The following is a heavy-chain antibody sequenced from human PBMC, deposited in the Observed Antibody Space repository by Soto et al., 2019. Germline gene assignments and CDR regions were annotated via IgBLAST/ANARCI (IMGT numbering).Heavy chain of an antibody. D-gene: IGHD2-15*01. J-gene: IGHJ6*02. CDR3: ASDNVVVVAATLGYYYYGMDV. CDR2: IIPIFGTA. Sequence: SVKVSCKASGGTFSSYAISWVRQAPGQGLEWMGGIIPIFGTANYAQKFQGRVTITADESTSTAYMELSSLRSEDTAVYYCASDNVVVVAATLGYYYYGMDVWGQGTTVTVSS. CDR1: GGTFSSYA. V-gene: IGHV1-69*13.